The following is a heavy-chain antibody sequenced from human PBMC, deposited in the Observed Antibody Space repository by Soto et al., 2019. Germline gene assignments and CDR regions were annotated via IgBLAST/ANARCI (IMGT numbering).Heavy chain of an antibody. D-gene: IGHD3-10*01. CDR3: TTDLSLFIPDLDPAFHI. V-gene: IGHV3-15*01. Sequence: LRLSCAASGFSLSNAWMRWVRKAPGKGLEWGGRIKSKTDGGTTGYAAPVKGRFSISRDDSKNTLYLQMNSLKTEDTAVYYCTTDLSLFIPDLDPAFHIWGQGTMVTVSS. J-gene: IGHJ3*02. CDR1: GFSLSNAW. CDR2: IKSKTDGGTT.